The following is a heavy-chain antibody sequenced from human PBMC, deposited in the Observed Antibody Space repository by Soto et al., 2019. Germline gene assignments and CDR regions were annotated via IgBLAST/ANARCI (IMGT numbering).Heavy chain of an antibody. D-gene: IGHD2-8*01. CDR1: GYSFTNNW. Sequence: PGESLKISCKGSGYSFTNNWIAWVRQVPGEGLEWMGIIHPSDSDTRYSPSFQGRVTVSVDESLNTAYLQWSSLKASDTALYYCARKGLPGSCTKDGCPNTPFDYWGQGTQVTVSS. CDR2: IHPSDSDT. V-gene: IGHV5-51*01. J-gene: IGHJ4*02. CDR3: ARKGLPGSCTKDGCPNTPFDY.